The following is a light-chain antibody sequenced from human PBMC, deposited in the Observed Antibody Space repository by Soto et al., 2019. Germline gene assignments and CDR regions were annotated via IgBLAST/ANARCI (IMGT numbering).Light chain of an antibody. CDR1: QIINKW. J-gene: IGKJ3*01. Sequence: DIQMTQSPSFVSASVGDRVTITCRASQIINKWLAWYQQKPGKAPTLLIYGASTLRSGVPSRFSGSGSGSDFTLTISSLQPEDFATYYCQQANSFPFTFGPGTKVEIK. CDR3: QQANSFPFT. CDR2: GAS. V-gene: IGKV1-12*02.